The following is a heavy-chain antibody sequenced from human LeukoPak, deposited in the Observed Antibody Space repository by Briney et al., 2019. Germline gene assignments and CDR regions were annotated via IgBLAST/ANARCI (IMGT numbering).Heavy chain of an antibody. V-gene: IGHV1-58*02. J-gene: IGHJ6*03. CDR2: IVVGSGNT. D-gene: IGHD3-10*01. CDR3: ARKIYGSGRYHYYYYYMDV. Sequence: ASVKVSCTASGFTFTSSAMQWVRQTRGQRVERVGWIVVGSGNTNYAQKFQERVTITRDMSKSTAYMELSSLRSEVTAVYYCARKIYGSGRYHYYYYYMDVWGKGTTVTVSS. CDR1: GFTFTSSA.